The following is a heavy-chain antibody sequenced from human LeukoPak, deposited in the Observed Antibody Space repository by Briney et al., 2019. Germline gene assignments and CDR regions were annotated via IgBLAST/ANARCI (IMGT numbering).Heavy chain of an antibody. D-gene: IGHD5-12*01. V-gene: IGHV3-30*04. Sequence: GGSLRLSCAASGFTFSNYAIHWVRQAPGKGLEWVAVISHDGSNKYYADSVKGRFTISRDNSKNTLYLQMNSLRTEDTAEYYCARGSRAIVATKFARGRYMDVWGKGTTVTVSS. CDR1: GFTFSNYA. J-gene: IGHJ6*03. CDR2: ISHDGSNK. CDR3: ARGSRAIVATKFARGRYMDV.